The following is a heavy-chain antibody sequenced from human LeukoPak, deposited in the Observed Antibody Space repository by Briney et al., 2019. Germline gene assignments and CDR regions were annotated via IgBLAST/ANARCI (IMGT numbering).Heavy chain of an antibody. CDR1: GGSISSYY. CDR2: IYYSGST. CDR3: ARHTVVTGLDY. V-gene: IGHV4-59*01. J-gene: IGHJ4*02. D-gene: IGHD4-23*01. Sequence: SETLSLTCTVSGGSISSYYWSWIRQPPGKGLEWIGYIYYSGSTNYNPSLKSRVTISVDTSKNQFSLKLSSVTAADTAVYYCARHTVVTGLDYWGQGTLVIVSS.